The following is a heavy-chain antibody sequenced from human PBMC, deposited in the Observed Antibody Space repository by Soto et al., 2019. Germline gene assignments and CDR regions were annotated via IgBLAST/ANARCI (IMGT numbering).Heavy chain of an antibody. CDR3: ARCSLRQQLGPLDY. V-gene: IGHV4-34*01. Sequence: QVQLQQWGAGLLKPSETLSLTCAVYGGSFSGYYWSWIRQPPGKGLEWIGEINHSGSTNYNPSLKSRVTISVDTSKNQFSLKLSSVTAADTAVYYCARCSLRQQLGPLDYWGQGTLVTVSS. D-gene: IGHD6-13*01. CDR2: INHSGST. J-gene: IGHJ4*02. CDR1: GGSFSGYY.